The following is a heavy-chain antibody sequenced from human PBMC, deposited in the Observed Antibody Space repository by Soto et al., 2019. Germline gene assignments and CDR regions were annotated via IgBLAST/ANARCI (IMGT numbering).Heavy chain of an antibody. D-gene: IGHD6-13*01. V-gene: IGHV1-69*13. CDR3: ARPQSSSSWSPWFDP. Sequence: SVKVSCKASGGTFSSYAISWVRQAPGQGLEWMGGIIPIFGTANYAQKFQGRVTITADESTSTAYMELSSLRSEDTAVYYCARPQSSSSWSPWFDPWGQGTLVTVSS. CDR2: IIPIFGTA. CDR1: GGTFSSYA. J-gene: IGHJ5*02.